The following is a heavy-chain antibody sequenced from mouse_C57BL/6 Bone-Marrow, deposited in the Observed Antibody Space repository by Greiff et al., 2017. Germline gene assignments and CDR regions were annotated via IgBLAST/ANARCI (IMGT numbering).Heavy chain of an antibody. D-gene: IGHD1-1*01. Sequence: QVQLQQPGAELVKPGASVKLSCKASGYTFTSYWMHWVKQRPGQGLEWIGMIHPNSGSTNYNEKFKSKATLTVDKSSSTAYMQLSSLTSEDSAVYYCARWAVYYGSRWYFDVWGTGTTVTVSS. CDR2: IHPNSGST. J-gene: IGHJ1*03. CDR1: GYTFTSYW. V-gene: IGHV1-64*01. CDR3: ARWAVYYGSRWYFDV.